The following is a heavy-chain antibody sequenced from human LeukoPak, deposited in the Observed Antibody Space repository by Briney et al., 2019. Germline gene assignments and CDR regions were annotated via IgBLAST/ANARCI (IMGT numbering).Heavy chain of an antibody. CDR1: GGSFSGYY. Sequence: SETLSLTCAVYGGSFSGYYWSWIRQPPGKGLEWIGEINHSGSTNYNPSLESRVTISVDTSKNQFSLKLSSVTAADTAVHYCARRGPRGPFDYWGQGTLVTVSS. V-gene: IGHV4-34*01. D-gene: IGHD3/OR15-3a*01. CDR2: INHSGST. CDR3: ARRGPRGPFDY. J-gene: IGHJ4*02.